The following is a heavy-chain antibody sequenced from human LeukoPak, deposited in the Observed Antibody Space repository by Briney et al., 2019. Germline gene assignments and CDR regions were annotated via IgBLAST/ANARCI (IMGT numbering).Heavy chain of an antibody. CDR3: GVHWGSGYYFDL. J-gene: IGHJ2*01. CDR2: INPESGDT. V-gene: IGHV1-2*02. CDR1: GFTFIDHY. D-gene: IGHD7-27*01. Sequence: ASVKVSCKASGFTFIDHYVHWVRQTPGQGLEWMGWINPESGDTNYAQKFQGRVTMTRDTSIVAAYMELSSLSSDDTGVYYCGVHWGSGYYFDLWGRGILVTVSS.